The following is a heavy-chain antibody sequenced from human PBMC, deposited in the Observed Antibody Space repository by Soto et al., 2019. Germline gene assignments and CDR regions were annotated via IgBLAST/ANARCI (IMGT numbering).Heavy chain of an antibody. CDR1: GFSFNNVW. CDR2: IKSKADGGTA. Sequence: GALRLSCASSGFSFNNVWMSWVRQTPGKGLEWVGRIKSKADGGTADYAAPLKGRVTISRDDSTNTLDLQMNNLKTEDTGVYFFARILQYFGAPRAYLGFRGRGSLGTVSS. V-gene: IGHV3-15*05. CDR3: ARILQYFGAPRAYLGF. J-gene: IGHJ2*01. D-gene: IGHD3-10*01.